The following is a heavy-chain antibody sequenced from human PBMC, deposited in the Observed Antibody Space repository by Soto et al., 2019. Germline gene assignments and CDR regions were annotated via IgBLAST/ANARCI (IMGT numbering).Heavy chain of an antibody. CDR3: ARTMTTVVSRTDHYTMDV. V-gene: IGHV3-23*01. Sequence: PGGSLRLSCAASGLTFSSYAMTWVRQAPGKGLEWVSVISGSGDSTYYADSVKGRFTISRDNSKNTLYLQMNSLRVEDTAVYYCARTMTTVVSRTDHYTMDVWGQGTTVTVSS. J-gene: IGHJ6*02. CDR2: ISGSGDST. CDR1: GLTFSSYA. D-gene: IGHD4-17*01.